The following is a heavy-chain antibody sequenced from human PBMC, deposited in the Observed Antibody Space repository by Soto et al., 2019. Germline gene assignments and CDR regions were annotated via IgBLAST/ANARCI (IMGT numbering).Heavy chain of an antibody. CDR1: GFSLRTTGVG. J-gene: IGHJ4*02. CDR2: IYWNDDK. V-gene: IGHV2-5*01. Sequence: QITLKESGPTLVEPTQTLTLTCTYSGFSLRTTGVGVGWIRQPPGKALEWLGIIYWNDDKRYSPSLKNRFTLTSDISKSQVVLTMTNMDPVDTATYYCAHTWGLPFDYWAREPWSSSPQ. CDR3: AHTWGLPFDY. D-gene: IGHD3-16*01.